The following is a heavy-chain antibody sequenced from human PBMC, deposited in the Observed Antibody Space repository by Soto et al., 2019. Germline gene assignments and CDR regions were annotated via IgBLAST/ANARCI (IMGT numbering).Heavy chain of an antibody. V-gene: IGHV4-39*01. CDR3: ASLGAAGSYYGMDV. Sequence: SETLSLTYTVSGGSISSSSYYWGWIRQPPGKGLEWIGSIYYSGSTYYNPSLKSRVTISVDTSKNQFSLKLSSVTAADTAVYYCASLGAAGSYYGMDVWGQGTTVTVSS. J-gene: IGHJ6*02. CDR1: GGSISSSSYY. D-gene: IGHD6-13*01. CDR2: IYYSGST.